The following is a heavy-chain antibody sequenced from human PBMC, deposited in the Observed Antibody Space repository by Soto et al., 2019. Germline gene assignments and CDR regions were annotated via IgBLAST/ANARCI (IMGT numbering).Heavy chain of an antibody. Sequence: EVQLVESGGGLVQPGGSLRLSCAASGFTFSSHWMSWVRQAPGKGLEWVANIKQDGSEKYYVDSVKGRFTISRDNAKNSLYLQMNSLRAEDTAVYYCARRDNTNEYFQHWGQGTLVTVSS. J-gene: IGHJ1*01. D-gene: IGHD2-15*01. CDR1: GFTFSSHW. CDR3: ARRDNTNEYFQH. CDR2: IKQDGSEK. V-gene: IGHV3-7*01.